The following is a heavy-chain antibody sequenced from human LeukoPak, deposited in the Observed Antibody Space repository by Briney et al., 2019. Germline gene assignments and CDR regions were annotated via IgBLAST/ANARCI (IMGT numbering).Heavy chain of an antibody. CDR1: GGSISSSNW. CDR2: IYHSGST. V-gene: IGHV4-4*02. CDR3: AREDCSSTSCYLGYYYYGMDV. Sequence: PSGTLSLTCTVSGGSISSSNWWRWVRQPPGKGLEWIGEIYHSGSTNYNPSLKSRVTISVDKSKNQFSLKLSSVTAADTAVYYCAREDCSSTSCYLGYYYYGMDVWGQGTTVTVSS. D-gene: IGHD2-2*01. J-gene: IGHJ6*02.